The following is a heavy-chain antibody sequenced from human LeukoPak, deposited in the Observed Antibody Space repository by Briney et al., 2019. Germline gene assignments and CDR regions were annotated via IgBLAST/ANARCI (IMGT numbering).Heavy chain of an antibody. CDR2: IYYSGST. D-gene: IGHD2-15*01. CDR3: ARAPGGYCSGGSCYFDY. J-gene: IGHJ4*02. V-gene: IGHV4-39*07. Sequence: SETLSLTCTVSGGSISSSSYYWGWIRQPPGKGLEWIGSIYYSGSTYYNPSLKSRVTISVDTSKNQFSLKLSSVTAADTAVYYCARAPGGYCSGGSCYFDYWGQGTLVTVSS. CDR1: GGSISSSSYY.